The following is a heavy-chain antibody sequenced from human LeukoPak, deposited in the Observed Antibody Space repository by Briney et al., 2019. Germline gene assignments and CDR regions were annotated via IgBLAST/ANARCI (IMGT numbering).Heavy chain of an antibody. CDR1: ELSLTTDGVG. V-gene: IGHV2-5*01. J-gene: IGHJ3*02. CDR3: AHPIEVAGPGNDGFDI. CDR2: IYWHPEK. Sequence: GPTLGNPPQTLTLSCIASELSLTTDGVGVGWFRQPQGNPLEWLALIYWHPEKRYTASLKSRLSITKDTSRNTVVLKMTNMSPVYTATDHCAHPIEVAGPGNDGFDIWGQVTVVTASS. D-gene: IGHD6-19*01.